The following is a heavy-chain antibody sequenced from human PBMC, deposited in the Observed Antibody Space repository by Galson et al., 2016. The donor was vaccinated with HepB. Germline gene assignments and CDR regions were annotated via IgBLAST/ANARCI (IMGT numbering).Heavy chain of an antibody. CDR3: VRVVTTVNTAPDT. D-gene: IGHD4-17*01. CDR2: ISAGSSYI. V-gene: IGHV3-21*01. Sequence: SLRLSCAASGFNIRTFSMSWYRQIPGTGREWVSSISAGSSYIDYVASVKGRFTISRDNADNSVFLQMNSLTAEDTGIYYCVRVVTTVNTAPDTWGQGTLVTVSS. CDR1: GFNIRTFS. J-gene: IGHJ4*02.